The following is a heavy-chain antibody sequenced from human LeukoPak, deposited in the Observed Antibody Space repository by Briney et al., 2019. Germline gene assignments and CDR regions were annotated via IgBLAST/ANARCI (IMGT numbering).Heavy chain of an antibody. D-gene: IGHD3-22*01. CDR2: IYYTGST. CDR1: GGSISSSRYY. Sequence: SETLSLTCTVSGGSISSSRYYWGWIRQPPGKGLEWIGSIYYTGSTYYNPSLKSRVTISVDTSKNQFSLRLSSVTAADTAVYFCARGILRDYYDSSGFYHRGGVGYWGQGTLVTVSS. J-gene: IGHJ4*02. V-gene: IGHV4-39*01. CDR3: ARGILRDYYDSSGFYHRGGVGY.